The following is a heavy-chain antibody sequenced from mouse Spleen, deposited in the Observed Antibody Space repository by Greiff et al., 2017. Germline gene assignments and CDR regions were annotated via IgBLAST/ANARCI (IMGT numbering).Heavy chain of an antibody. Sequence: QVQLQQPGAELVRPGSSVKLSCKASGYTFTSYWMHWVKQRPIQGLEWIGNIDPSDSETHYNQKFKDKATLTVDKSSSTAYMQLSSLTSEDSAVYYCARGGNLYYFDDWGQGTTLTVSS. CDR2: IDPSDSET. V-gene: IGHV1-52*01. CDR3: ARGGNLYYFDD. CDR1: GYTFTSYW. D-gene: IGHD1-1*02. J-gene: IGHJ2*01.